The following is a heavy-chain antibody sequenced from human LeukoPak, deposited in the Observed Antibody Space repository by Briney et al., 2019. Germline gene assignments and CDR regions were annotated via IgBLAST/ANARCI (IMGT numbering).Heavy chain of an antibody. CDR1: GFTFSSYA. D-gene: IGHD2-15*01. CDR2: IKEDGSEK. CDR3: ARVRGIVVEVPTNNCFDP. J-gene: IGHJ5*02. V-gene: IGHV3-7*01. Sequence: GGSLRLSCAASGFTFSSYAMSWVRQAPGKGLEWVANIKEDGSEKYYVDSVKGRFTISRDNAKNSLYLQMTSLRAEDTAVYYCARVRGIVVEVPTNNCFDPWGQGTLVTVSS.